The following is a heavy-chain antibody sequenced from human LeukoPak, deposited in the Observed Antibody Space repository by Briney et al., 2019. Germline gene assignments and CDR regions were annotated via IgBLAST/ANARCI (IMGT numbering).Heavy chain of an antibody. CDR2: IIPIFGTA. V-gene: IGHV1-69*13. D-gene: IGHD3-22*01. CDR3: ARGGYYDSSGYYYYFGY. J-gene: IGHJ4*02. CDR1: GGTFSSYA. Sequence: ASVKVSCKASGGTFSSYAISWVRQAPGQGLEWMGGIIPIFGTANYAQKFQGRVTITADESTSTAYMELSSLRSEDTAVYYCARGGYYDSSGYYYYFGYWGQGTLVTVSS.